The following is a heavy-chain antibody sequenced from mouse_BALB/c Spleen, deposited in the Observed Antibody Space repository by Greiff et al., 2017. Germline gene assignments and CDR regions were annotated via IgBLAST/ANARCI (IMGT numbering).Heavy chain of an antibody. CDR1: GYTFTSYW. J-gene: IGHJ2*01. Sequence: VQLQQSGAELAKPGASVKMSCKASGYTFTSYWMHWVKQRPGQGLEWIGYINPSTGYTEYNQKFKGKATLTVDKSSSTAYMQLKSLTSEDSAVYYCARGNYYGSSGYFDYWGQGTTLTVSS. V-gene: IGHV1-7*01. CDR3: ARGNYYGSSGYFDY. CDR2: INPSTGYT. D-gene: IGHD1-1*01.